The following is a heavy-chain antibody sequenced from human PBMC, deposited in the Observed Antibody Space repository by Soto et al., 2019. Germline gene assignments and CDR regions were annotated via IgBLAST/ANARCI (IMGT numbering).Heavy chain of an antibody. J-gene: IGHJ4*02. V-gene: IGHV3-30*18. D-gene: IGHD6-13*01. CDR3: AKNWAAAGTGDLDY. Sequence: GGSLRLSCAASGFTFSSYGMHWVRQAPGKGLEWVAVITYNGSNTYYADSVKGRFTISIDNSKNTLYLQMNSLRAEDTAVYYCAKNWAAAGTGDLDYWGQGALVTVSS. CDR2: ITYNGSNT. CDR1: GFTFSSYG.